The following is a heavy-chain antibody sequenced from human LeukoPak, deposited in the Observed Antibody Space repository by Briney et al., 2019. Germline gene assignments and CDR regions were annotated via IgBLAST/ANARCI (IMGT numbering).Heavy chain of an antibody. V-gene: IGHV4-39*07. CDR2: IYYSGST. CDR3: ARSLLERFGEFYYFDY. J-gene: IGHJ4*02. Sequence: SETLSLTCTVSGGSISSSSYYWGWIRQPPGKGLEWIGSIYYSGSTYYNPSLKSRVTISVDTSKNQFSLKLSSVTAADTAVYYCARSLLERFGEFYYFDYWGQGTLVTVSS. D-gene: IGHD3-10*01. CDR1: GGSISSSSYY.